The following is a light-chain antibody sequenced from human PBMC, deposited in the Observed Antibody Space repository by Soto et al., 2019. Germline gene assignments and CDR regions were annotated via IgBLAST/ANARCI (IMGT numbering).Light chain of an antibody. V-gene: IGKV3-15*01. CDR1: QSVSSN. J-gene: IGKJ5*01. CDR2: GAS. CDR3: QQYNNWPPIT. Sequence: VLTQSPGTLSLSPGERATLSCRASQSVSSNLAWYQQKPGQAPRLLIYGASTRATGIPARFSGSGSGAEFTLTISRLQSEDFAVYYCQQYNNWPPITFGQGTRLEIK.